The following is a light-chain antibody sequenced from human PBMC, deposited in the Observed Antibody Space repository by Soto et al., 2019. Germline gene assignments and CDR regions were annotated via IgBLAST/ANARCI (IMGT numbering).Light chain of an antibody. CDR2: GAS. V-gene: IGKV3-15*01. CDR1: QSVSSN. J-gene: IGKJ1*01. CDR3: QQYNNWPWT. Sequence: EIVMTQSPATLSVSPGERATLSCRASQSVSSNLAWYQQKPGQAPRLLIYGASTRATGIPARFSGSGSGTDFTLAISSLEPEDFAVYYCQQYNNWPWTFGQGTKVDIK.